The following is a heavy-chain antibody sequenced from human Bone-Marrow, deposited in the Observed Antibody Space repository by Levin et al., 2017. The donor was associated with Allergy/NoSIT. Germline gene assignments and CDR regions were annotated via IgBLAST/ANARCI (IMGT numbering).Heavy chain of an antibody. CDR3: ARDRMLRGGTYGFDI. CDR2: ISTSAYII. CDR1: GFNFTDHY. J-gene: IGHJ3*02. D-gene: IGHD3-10*01. V-gene: IGHV3-11*01. Sequence: TGGSLRLSCAASGFNFTDHYMNWIRQSPGKGLEWVSSISTSAYIIYYADSVKGRFTISRDNAKNSLYLQMSSLRAEDTAVYYCARDRMLRGGTYGFDIWGHGTMVTVSS.